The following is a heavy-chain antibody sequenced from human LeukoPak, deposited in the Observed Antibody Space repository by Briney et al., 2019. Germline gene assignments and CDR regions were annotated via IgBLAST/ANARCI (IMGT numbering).Heavy chain of an antibody. J-gene: IGHJ4*02. CDR2: INHSGST. Sequence: ASETLSLTCTVSSASISSYYWSWIRQPPGKGLEWIGEINHSGSTNYNPSLKSRVTISVDTSKNQFSLKLSSVTAADTAVYYCARGRRYYDSSGSSKGQGFDYWGQGTLVTVSS. CDR3: ARGRRYYDSSGSSKGQGFDY. CDR1: SASISSYY. V-gene: IGHV4-34*01. D-gene: IGHD3-22*01.